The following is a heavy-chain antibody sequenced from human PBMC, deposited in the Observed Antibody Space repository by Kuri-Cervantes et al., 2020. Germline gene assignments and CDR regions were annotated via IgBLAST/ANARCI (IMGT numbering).Heavy chain of an antibody. Sequence: ADTLTPTFTGTCGSISSYYWSWNRQSPGKGLEWIGYFYYSGSTDYNPSLKSRVSISLDTSKNEFSLKLRSVTAADTAVYYCAREQAVAATGEVYFDFWGQGPLVTVSS. CDR3: AREQAVAATGEVYFDF. J-gene: IGHJ4*02. V-gene: IGHV4-59*01. CDR1: CGSISSYY. D-gene: IGHD6-19*01. CDR2: FYYSGST.